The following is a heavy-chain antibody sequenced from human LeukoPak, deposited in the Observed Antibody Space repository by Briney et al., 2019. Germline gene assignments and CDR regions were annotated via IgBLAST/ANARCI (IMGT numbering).Heavy chain of an antibody. J-gene: IGHJ4*02. V-gene: IGHV4-39*01. CDR3: ARQWVSDYYDNSGYYAIDY. CDR1: GDSISSSSYY. D-gene: IGHD3-22*01. Sequence: SETLSLTCTVSGDSISSSSYYWGWIRQPPGGGLEWIGTIYYSGSTYYNPSLKSRVTISVDTSKNQFSLNLISVAAADTAVYYCARQWVSDYYDNSGYYAIDYWGQGTLVTVSS. CDR2: IYYSGST.